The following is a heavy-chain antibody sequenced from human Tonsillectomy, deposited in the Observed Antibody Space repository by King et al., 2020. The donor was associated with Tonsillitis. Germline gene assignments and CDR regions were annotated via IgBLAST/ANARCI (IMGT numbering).Heavy chain of an antibody. CDR2: ISYDGSDK. CDR1: GFTFSSYA. Sequence: VQLVESGGGMVQPGRSLRLSCAASGFTFSSYAMHWVRQAPGKGLEWVAVISYDGSDKYYADSVKGRFTISRVNSKNTLYLQMNSLRAEDTAVYYCARDRSGSAAYWGLGTLVTVSS. D-gene: IGHD6-19*01. J-gene: IGHJ4*02. V-gene: IGHV3-30*04. CDR3: ARDRSGSAAY.